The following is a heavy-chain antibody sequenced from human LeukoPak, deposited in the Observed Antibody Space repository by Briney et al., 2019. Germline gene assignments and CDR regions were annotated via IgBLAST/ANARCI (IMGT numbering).Heavy chain of an antibody. D-gene: IGHD3-22*01. CDR3: ARGVNTALGHYYDSSSPRGGAFDI. CDR1: GGSFSGYY. CDR2: INHSGST. Sequence: SETLSLTCAVYGGSFSGYYWSWIRQPPGKGLEWIGEINHSGSTNYNPSLKSRVTISVDTSKNQFSLKLSSVTAADTAVYYCARGVNTALGHYYDSSSPRGGAFDIWGQGTMVTVSS. J-gene: IGHJ3*02. V-gene: IGHV4-34*01.